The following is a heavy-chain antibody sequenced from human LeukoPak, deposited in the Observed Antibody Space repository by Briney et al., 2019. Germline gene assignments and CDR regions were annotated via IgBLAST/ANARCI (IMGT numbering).Heavy chain of an antibody. V-gene: IGHV3-23*01. D-gene: IGHD3-22*01. CDR2: ISGSGGNT. Sequence: PGGSLRLACAASGFTFSSYSMSWVRQAPGKGLEWVSVISGSGGNTYYADSVKGRFTISRDNSKNTLYLQANSLRSDDTAVYYCARGSSMIVAGFDFWGQGTLVTVSS. CDR1: GFTFSSYS. CDR3: ARGSSMIVAGFDF. J-gene: IGHJ4*02.